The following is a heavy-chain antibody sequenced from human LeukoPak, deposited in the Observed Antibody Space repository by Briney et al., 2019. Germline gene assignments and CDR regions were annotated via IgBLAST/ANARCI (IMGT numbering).Heavy chain of an antibody. CDR1: GGSISSGGYY. D-gene: IGHD2-21*01. Sequence: SETLSLTCTVSGGSISSGGYYWSWIRQHPGKGLEWIGYIYYSGSTYYNPSLKSRVTISVDTSKNQFSLKLSSVTAADTAVYYCAGRGASILWWSHYYFDYWGQGTLVTVSS. V-gene: IGHV4-31*03. CDR3: AGRGASILWWSHYYFDY. CDR2: IYYSGST. J-gene: IGHJ4*02.